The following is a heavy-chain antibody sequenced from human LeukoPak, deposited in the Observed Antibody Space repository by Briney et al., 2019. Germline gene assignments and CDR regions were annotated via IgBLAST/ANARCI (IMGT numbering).Heavy chain of an antibody. CDR3: ARPGSSGWYAFDY. CDR2: IYYSGST. CDR1: GGSISSSSYY. J-gene: IGHJ4*02. Sequence: SETLSLTCTASGGSISSSSYYWGWIRQPPGKGLEWIGSIYYSGSTYYNPSLKSRVTIPVDTSKNQFSLKLSSVTAADTAVYYCARPGSSGWYAFDYWGQGTLVTVSS. D-gene: IGHD6-19*01. V-gene: IGHV4-39*01.